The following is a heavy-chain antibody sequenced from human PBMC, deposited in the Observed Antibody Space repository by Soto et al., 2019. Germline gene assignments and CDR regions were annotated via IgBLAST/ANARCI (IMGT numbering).Heavy chain of an antibody. J-gene: IGHJ4*02. CDR1: AGSISRYY. V-gene: IGHV4-59*01. D-gene: IGHD5-18*01. Sequence: SETLSLTCSVSAGSISRYYWGWVRRSPGEGLEWIAHISYTVDASYNPSLKSRVTISLDTSKNQIALSLMSVTAADTAVYYCVGSLMSRAMESFDYWGQGTLVTVSS. CDR2: ISYTVDA. CDR3: VGSLMSRAMESFDY.